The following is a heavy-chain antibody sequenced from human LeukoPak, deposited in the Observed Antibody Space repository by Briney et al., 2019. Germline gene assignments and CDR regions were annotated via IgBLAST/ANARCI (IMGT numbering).Heavy chain of an antibody. J-gene: IGHJ4*02. CDR1: RFTFSDYY. D-gene: IGHD3-3*01. V-gene: IGHV3-11*04. CDR2: ISNIDNTI. CDR3: ARVPHYDFWSGYYFDY. Sequence: PGGSLRLPCAASRFTFSDYYMSWIRQAPGKGLEWVSYISNIDNTIYYADSVKGRFTISRDNAKNSLYLQMNSLRAEDTAVYYCARVPHYDFWSGYYFDYWGQGTLVTVSS.